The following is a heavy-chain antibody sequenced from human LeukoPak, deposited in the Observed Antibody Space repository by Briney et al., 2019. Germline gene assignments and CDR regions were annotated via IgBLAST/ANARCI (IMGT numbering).Heavy chain of an antibody. CDR3: APRGDTVMVSSQFSGY. V-gene: IGHV3-74*01. J-gene: IGHJ4*02. CDR2: INSDGSST. CDR1: GFTFSSYW. D-gene: IGHD5-18*01. Sequence: PGGSLRLSCAASGFTFSSYWMHWVRQAPGKGLVWVSRINSDGSSTSYADSVKGRFTISRDNAKNTLYLQMNTLRAEDTAVYYCAPRGDTVMVSSQFSGYWGQGTLVTVSS.